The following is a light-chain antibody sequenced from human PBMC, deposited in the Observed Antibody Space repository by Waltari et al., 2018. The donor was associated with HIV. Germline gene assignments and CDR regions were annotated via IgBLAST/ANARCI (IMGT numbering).Light chain of an antibody. CDR3: ASWDDSRTGLYV. CDR1: TSNIGDNS. CDR2: STN. Sequence: QSVLTQSPSVSGTPGQRVIIFCSGSTSNIGDNSVNWYQQLPGTAPKLLIHSTNQRPPGVPDRCSGSKSGTSASLAINGLQSEDEAVYFCASWDDSRTGLYVFGTGTKVTVL. J-gene: IGLJ1*01. V-gene: IGLV1-44*01.